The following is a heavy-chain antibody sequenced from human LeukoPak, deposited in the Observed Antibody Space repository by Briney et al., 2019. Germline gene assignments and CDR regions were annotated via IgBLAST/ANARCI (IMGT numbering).Heavy chain of an antibody. V-gene: IGHV1-2*02. J-gene: IGHJ6*03. D-gene: IGHD3-10*01. Sequence: ASVTVSCKASGYTFTGYYMHWVRQAPGQGLEWMGWINPNSGGTNYAQKFQGRVTMTRDTSISTAYMELSRLRSDDTAVYYCARVSITMVRGGNYYYMDVWGKGTTVTVSS. CDR2: INPNSGGT. CDR3: ARVSITMVRGGNYYYMDV. CDR1: GYTFTGYY.